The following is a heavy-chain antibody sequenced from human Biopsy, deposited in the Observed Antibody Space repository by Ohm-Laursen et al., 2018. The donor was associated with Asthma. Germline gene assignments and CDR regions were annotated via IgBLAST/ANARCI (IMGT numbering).Heavy chain of an antibody. V-gene: IGHV4-34*01. D-gene: IGHD1-1*01. CDR3: ARAIGTGDWYFDV. CDR1: GGSFSSNY. CDR2: THHSGYT. Sequence: QTLSLTCAVYGGSFSSNYWSWIRQTPGKGLEWLGDTHHSGYTNYNPSLSSRLTLSVDTSKNQFSLRLTSVTAADTAVYYCARAIGTGDWYFDVWGRGTLVTVSS. J-gene: IGHJ2*01.